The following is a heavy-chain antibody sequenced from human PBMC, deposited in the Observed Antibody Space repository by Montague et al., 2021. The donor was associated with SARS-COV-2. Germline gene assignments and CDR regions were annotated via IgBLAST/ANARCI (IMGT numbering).Heavy chain of an antibody. D-gene: IGHD4-17*01. CDR2: IYDSGST. V-gene: IGHV4-59*02. J-gene: IGHJ4*02. CDR1: GSSVRSYY. CDR3: ARENTVTTFGGPYYIDS. Sequence: SETLSLTCIVSGSSVRSYYWSWIRQPPGKGLEWIGYIYDSGSTNYNPSLKSRVTISVDTSKNQFSLKLSSVTAADTAVYYCARENTVTTFGGPYYIDSWGQGTLVTVSP.